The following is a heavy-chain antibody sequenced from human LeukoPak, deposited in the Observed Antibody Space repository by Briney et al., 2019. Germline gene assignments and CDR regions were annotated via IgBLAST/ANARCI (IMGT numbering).Heavy chain of an antibody. CDR2: INPNNGGT. Sequence: GASVKVSCKASGYTFTGYYLHLVRQAPGQGLEWMGWINPNNGGTMYAQKFQGRLTMTLDTSISTLYMELSSLTSDDTAVYYCARDDRATHDYWGQGTLVTVSS. V-gene: IGHV1-2*02. CDR1: GYTFTGYY. CDR3: ARDDRATHDY. J-gene: IGHJ4*02.